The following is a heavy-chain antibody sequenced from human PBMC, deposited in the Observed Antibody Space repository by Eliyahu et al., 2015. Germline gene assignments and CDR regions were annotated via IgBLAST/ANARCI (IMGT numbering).Heavy chain of an antibody. Sequence: LEWIGYIYYSGSTYYNPSLKSRVTISVDTSKNQFSLKLSSVTAADTAVYYCARVIGVGATNRGPFDYWGQGTLVTVSS. V-gene: IGHV4-31*02. CDR3: ARVIGVGATNRGPFDY. CDR2: IYYSGST. J-gene: IGHJ4*02. D-gene: IGHD1-26*01.